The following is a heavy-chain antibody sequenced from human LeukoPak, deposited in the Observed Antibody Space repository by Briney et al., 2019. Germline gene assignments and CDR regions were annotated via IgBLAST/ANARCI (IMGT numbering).Heavy chain of an antibody. CDR2: INHSGST. D-gene: IGHD5-12*01. CDR1: GGSFSGYY. Sequence: SETLSLTCAVYGGSFSGYYWSWIRQPPGKGLEWIGEINHSGSTNYNPSLKSRVTISVDTSKNLFSLKLSSVTAADTAVYYCARGKVATIRKNWFDPWGQGTLVTVSS. J-gene: IGHJ5*02. V-gene: IGHV4-34*01. CDR3: ARGKVATIRKNWFDP.